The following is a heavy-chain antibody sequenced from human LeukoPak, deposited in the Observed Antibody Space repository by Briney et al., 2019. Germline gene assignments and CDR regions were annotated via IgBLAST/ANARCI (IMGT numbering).Heavy chain of an antibody. CDR1: GFTFDDYA. Sequence: PGRSLRLSCAASGFTFDDYAMHWVRQAPGKGLEWVSGISWNSGSIGYADSVKGRFTISRDNAKNSLYLQMNSLRAEDTAVYYCATPPTGSSWVYWGQGTLVTVSS. CDR2: ISWNSGSI. J-gene: IGHJ4*02. V-gene: IGHV3-9*01. CDR3: ATPPTGSSWVY. D-gene: IGHD6-13*01.